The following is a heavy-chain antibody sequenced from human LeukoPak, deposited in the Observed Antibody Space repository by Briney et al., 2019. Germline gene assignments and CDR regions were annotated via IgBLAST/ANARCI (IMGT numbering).Heavy chain of an antibody. V-gene: IGHV3-48*04. CDR3: ARATRNGYDY. CDR1: AFTFNIYG. J-gene: IGHJ4*01. Sequence: GGSLRLSCEASAFTFNIYGMNWVRQAPGKGPEWVSYIGTRSVTTHYADSMKGRLTVSRDDAKNELYLKMNSLRRADTAVYYCARATRNGYDYWGHGTRVTVSS. D-gene: IGHD5-24*01. CDR2: IGTRSVTT.